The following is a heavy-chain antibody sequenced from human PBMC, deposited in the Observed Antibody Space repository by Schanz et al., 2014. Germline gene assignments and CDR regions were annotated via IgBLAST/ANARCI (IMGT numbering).Heavy chain of an antibody. CDR2: ISYDGRHK. CDR1: GFTFSGYG. Sequence: VQLVESGGGVVQPGRSLRLSCAASGFTFSGYGMHWVRQAPGKGLEWVAIISYDGRHKNYADSVKGRFTISRDNSKNTVYLQMDSLRPEDTAVYYCAKQFLSYYFYGMDVWGQGTTVSVSS. V-gene: IGHV3-30*18. CDR3: AKQFLSYYFYGMDV. J-gene: IGHJ6*02.